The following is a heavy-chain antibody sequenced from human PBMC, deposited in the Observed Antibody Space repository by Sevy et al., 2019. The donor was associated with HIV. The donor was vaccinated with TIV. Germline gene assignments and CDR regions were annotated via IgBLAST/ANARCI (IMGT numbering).Heavy chain of an antibody. CDR2: IRSKAYGGTT. CDR3: TRDQRYDFWSGYYEYYYYGMDV. Sequence: GGSLRLSCTASAFTFGDYAMSWVRQAPGKGLEWVGFIRSKAYGGTTEYAASVKGRFTISRDDSKSIAYLQMNSLKTEDTAVYYCTRDQRYDFWSGYYEYYYYGMDVWGQGTTVTVSS. V-gene: IGHV3-49*04. D-gene: IGHD3-3*01. J-gene: IGHJ6*02. CDR1: AFTFGDYA.